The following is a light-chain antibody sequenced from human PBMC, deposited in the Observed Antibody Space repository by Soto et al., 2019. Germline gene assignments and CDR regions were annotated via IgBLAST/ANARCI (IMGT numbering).Light chain of an antibody. CDR3: AAWDDSLKAI. V-gene: IGLV1-44*01. CDR2: SSY. J-gene: IGLJ7*01. Sequence: QSVLTQPPSVSGTPGQRVTISCSGSSSNIGSNTVNWYQQFPGPAPRLLIYSSYQRPSGVPDRFSGSQSGTSASLAISGLQSDDEDDYYCAAWDDSLKAIFGGGTQVTV. CDR1: SSNIGSNT.